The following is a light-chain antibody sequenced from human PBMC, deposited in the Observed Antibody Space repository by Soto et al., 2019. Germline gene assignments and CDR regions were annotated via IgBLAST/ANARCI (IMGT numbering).Light chain of an antibody. J-gene: IGKJ5*01. Sequence: ETVMTQSPATLSVSPGERATLSWRASQSVSSKLAWYQQKPGQAPRLLMYGASTRATGIPARFSASGSGTDFNLKISSLETEDFVVYYCQQRSNWPTTFGQGTRLEIK. V-gene: IGKV3-15*01. CDR2: GAS. CDR1: QSVSSK. CDR3: QQRSNWPTT.